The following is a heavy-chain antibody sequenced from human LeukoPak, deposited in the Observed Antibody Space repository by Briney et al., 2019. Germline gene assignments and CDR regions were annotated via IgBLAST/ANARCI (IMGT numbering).Heavy chain of an antibody. J-gene: IGHJ5*02. CDR1: GFTFSSYV. CDR2: ILSKTSGGTT. CDR3: ADYYASGSYPP. Sequence: PGGSLRLSCAASGFTFSSYVMNWVRQAPGKGLEWVGRILSKTSGGTTDYATPVKGRFTISRDDSKNMLYLHMNSLQIEDTAVYYCADYYASGSYPPWGQGTLVTVSS. D-gene: IGHD3-10*01. V-gene: IGHV3-15*07.